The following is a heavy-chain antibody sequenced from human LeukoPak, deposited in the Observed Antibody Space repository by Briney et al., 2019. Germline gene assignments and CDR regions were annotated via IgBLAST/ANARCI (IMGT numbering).Heavy chain of an antibody. CDR3: AKTAKYYYGSETYFFFEE. CDR1: GGSFSGYY. J-gene: IGHJ4*02. CDR2: INHSGST. V-gene: IGHV4-34*01. Sequence: SETLSLTCAVYGGSFSGYYWSWIRQPPGKGLEWIGEINHSGSTNYNPSLKSRVTISVDTSKNQFSLKLSSVTAADTAVYYCAKTAKYYYGSETYFFFEEWGQGTLVTVSS. D-gene: IGHD3-10*01.